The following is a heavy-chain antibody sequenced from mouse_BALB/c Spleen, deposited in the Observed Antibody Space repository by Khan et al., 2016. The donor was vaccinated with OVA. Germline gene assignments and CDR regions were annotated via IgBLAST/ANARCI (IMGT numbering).Heavy chain of an antibody. J-gene: IGHJ3*01. V-gene: IGHV14-3*02. CDR3: ARNSMIVGVTY. D-gene: IGHD2-3*01. CDR1: AFTIKDTY. CDR2: IDPANGNT. Sequence: VQLKESGAELVKPGASVKLSCTASAFTIKDTYMHWVNQSPEQGLEWIGRIDPANGNTKYAQKFRGKATITADTSSNTAYLHLSSLTSEDIAVYYCARNSMIVGVTYWGQGTLVTVSA.